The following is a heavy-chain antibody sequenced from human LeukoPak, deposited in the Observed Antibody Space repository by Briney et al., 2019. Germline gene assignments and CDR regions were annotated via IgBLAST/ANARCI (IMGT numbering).Heavy chain of an antibody. D-gene: IGHD3-10*01. J-gene: IGHJ5*02. V-gene: IGHV1-69*13. CDR3: ATLIQYYYGSGSSNWFDP. Sequence: SVKVSCKASGGAFSSYAISWVRQAPGQGLEWMGGIIPIFGTANYAQKFQGRVTITADESTSTAYMELSSLRSEDTAVYYCATLIQYYYGSGSSNWFDPWGQGTLVTVSS. CDR1: GGAFSSYA. CDR2: IIPIFGTA.